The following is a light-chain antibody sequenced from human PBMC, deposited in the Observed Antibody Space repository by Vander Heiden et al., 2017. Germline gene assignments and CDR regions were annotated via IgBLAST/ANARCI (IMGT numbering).Light chain of an antibody. J-gene: IGLJ2*01. Sequence: SYDLTQPLSVSVALGQTATISCRGKSIGDKPVHWYQQKPGQAPILVIYGDSHRPSGIPARLSGSNSGDTATLIISTAQAGDEADYYCQVWDSSSWVFGGGTKVTVL. CDR2: GDS. V-gene: IGLV3-9*01. CDR1: SIGDKP. CDR3: QVWDSSSWV.